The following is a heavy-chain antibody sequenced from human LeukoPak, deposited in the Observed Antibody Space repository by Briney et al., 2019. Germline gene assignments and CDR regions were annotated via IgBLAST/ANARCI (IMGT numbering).Heavy chain of an antibody. CDR1: GFTFSTYW. Sequence: GGSLRLSCAASGFTFSTYWMHWVRQAPGKGLVRVSRILTDGSITAYADSVKGRFTISRDNAKNTLYLQMNSLRADDTAIYYCARGLTAAGASAFDYWGQGTLVTVSS. CDR2: ILTDGSIT. CDR3: ARGLTAAGASAFDY. V-gene: IGHV3-74*01. D-gene: IGHD6-13*01. J-gene: IGHJ4*02.